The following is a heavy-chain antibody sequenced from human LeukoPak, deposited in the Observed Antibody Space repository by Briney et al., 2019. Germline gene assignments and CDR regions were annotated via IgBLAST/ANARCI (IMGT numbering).Heavy chain of an antibody. CDR1: GYSISSGYY. CDR3: ARDVRWHGSGSYP. Sequence: SETLSLTCPVSGYSISSGYYWGWIRQPPGKGLEWIGSIYHSGSTYYNPSLKSRVTISVDTSKNQFSLKLSPVTAADTAVYYCARDVRWHGSGSYPWGQGTLVTVSS. J-gene: IGHJ5*02. CDR2: IYHSGST. V-gene: IGHV4-38-2*02. D-gene: IGHD3-10*01.